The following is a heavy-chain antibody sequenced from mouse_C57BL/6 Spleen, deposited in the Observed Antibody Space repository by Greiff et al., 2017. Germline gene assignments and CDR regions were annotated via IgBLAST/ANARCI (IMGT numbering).Heavy chain of an antibody. J-gene: IGHJ4*01. CDR2: IYPGDGDT. CDR1: GYAFSSSW. V-gene: IGHV1-82*01. CDR3: AGAMDD. Sequence: QVQLLQSGPELVKPGASVKISCKASGYAFSSSWMYWVKQRPGKGLEWIGRIYPGDGDTNYKGKFKGKVTLTADKTSSTAYMQLSSLTSEDSAVYFCAGAMDDWGQGTSVTVAS.